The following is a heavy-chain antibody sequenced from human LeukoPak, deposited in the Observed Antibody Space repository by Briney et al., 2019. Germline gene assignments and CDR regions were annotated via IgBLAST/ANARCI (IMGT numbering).Heavy chain of an antibody. CDR1: GGSISSSSYY. J-gene: IGHJ4*02. V-gene: IGHV4-39*01. Sequence: SETLSLTCTVSGGSISSSSYYWGWIRQPPGKGLEWIGSIYYGGSTYYNPSLKSRVTISVDTSKNQFSLKLSSVTAADTAVYYCARQGWELLDYWGQGTLVTVSS. CDR3: ARQGWELLDY. D-gene: IGHD1-26*01. CDR2: IYYGGST.